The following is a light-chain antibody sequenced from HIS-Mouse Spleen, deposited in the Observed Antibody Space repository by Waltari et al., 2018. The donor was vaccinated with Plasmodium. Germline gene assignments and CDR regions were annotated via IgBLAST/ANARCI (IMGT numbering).Light chain of an antibody. CDR2: KGS. J-gene: IGKJ1*01. CDR1: QSISSR. V-gene: IGKV1-5*03. CDR3: QQYNSYSWT. Sequence: DIQMTQSPSTLSASVGDRVTITCRASQSISSRLAWYQEKPGKAPKLLISKGSSLESGVPSRFSGSGSGTEFTLTISSLQPDDFATYYCQQYNSYSWTFGQGTKVEIK.